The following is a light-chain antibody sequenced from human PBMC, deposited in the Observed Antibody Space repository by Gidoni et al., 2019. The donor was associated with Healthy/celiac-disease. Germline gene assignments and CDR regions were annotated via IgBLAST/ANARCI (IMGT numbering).Light chain of an antibody. CDR2: AAS. J-gene: IGKJ4*01. CDR3: QKYNSARLT. V-gene: IGKV1-27*01. Sequence: DIQMTQSPSSLSASVGDRVTITCLASQGISHYLAWYQQKPGKVPKLLIYAASTLQSVVPSRFSGSGSGRDFTLTIRSLQPEDVATYYCQKYNSARLTFGGGTKVEIK. CDR1: QGISHY.